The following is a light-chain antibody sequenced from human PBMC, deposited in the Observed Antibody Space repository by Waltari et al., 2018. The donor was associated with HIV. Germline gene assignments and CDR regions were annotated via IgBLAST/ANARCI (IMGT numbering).Light chain of an antibody. J-gene: IGKJ4*01. Sequence: EKVMTQSPGTLSVSPGERVTLSCRASESVTSNLAWYQQKPDQAPRLLIYGASTRATGIPARFSGSGSGTDFTLTISSLQSEDFAVYYCAHYHTWPVFGGGTRVEIK. CDR1: ESVTSN. CDR3: AHYHTWPV. CDR2: GAS. V-gene: IGKV3-15*01.